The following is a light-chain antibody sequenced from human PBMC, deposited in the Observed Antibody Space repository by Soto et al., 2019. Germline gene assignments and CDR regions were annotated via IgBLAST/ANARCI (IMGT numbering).Light chain of an antibody. CDR2: EVT. V-gene: IGLV2-23*02. Sequence: QSALTQPASVSGSPGQSITISCTGTSGDIGSYNRVSWYQQHPGKAPKLIIYEVTDRPSGVSNRFSGSKSGNTASLTISGLQAEDEAEYYCCSYAGARTYVLFGGGTKVTVL. CDR3: CSYAGARTYVL. J-gene: IGLJ3*02. CDR1: SGDIGSYNR.